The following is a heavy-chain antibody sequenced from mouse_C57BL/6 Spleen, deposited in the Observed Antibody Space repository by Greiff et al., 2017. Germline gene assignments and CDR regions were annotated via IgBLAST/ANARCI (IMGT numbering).Heavy chain of an antibody. CDR1: GYTFTTYP. Sequence: QVQLQQSGAELVKPGASVKMSCKASGYTFTTYPIEWMKQNHGKSLEWIGNFHPYNDDTKYNEKFKGKATLTVEKSSSTVYWELSRLTSDDSAVYYCAIYYSNHYYAMDYWGQGTSVTVSS. J-gene: IGHJ4*01. CDR3: AIYYSNHYYAMDY. D-gene: IGHD2-5*01. CDR2: FHPYNDDT. V-gene: IGHV1-47*01.